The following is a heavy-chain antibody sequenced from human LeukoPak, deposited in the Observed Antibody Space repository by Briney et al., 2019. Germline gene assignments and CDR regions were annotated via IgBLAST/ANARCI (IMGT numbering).Heavy chain of an antibody. CDR3: AKSVPSRPNYYDSSGYSP. D-gene: IGHD3-22*01. V-gene: IGHV3-23*01. J-gene: IGHJ5*02. CDR2: ITGSGGST. Sequence: GGSLRLSCAASVFTFSSYSMRWVRQAPWKGLEWVSAITGSGGSTYYADSVKGRFTISRDNSKNTLYLQMNSLRAEDTAVYYCAKSVPSRPNYYDSSGYSPWGQGTLVTVSS. CDR1: VFTFSSYS.